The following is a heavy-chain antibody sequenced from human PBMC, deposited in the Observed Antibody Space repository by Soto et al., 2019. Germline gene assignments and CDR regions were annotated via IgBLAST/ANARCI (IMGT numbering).Heavy chain of an antibody. Sequence: GASVKVSCKASGGTFSSYAISWVRQAPGQRLEWMGGIIPIFGTANYAQKFQGRVTITADESTSTAYMELSSLRSEDTAVYYCARDSDYGDYYYYGMDVWGQGTTVTVSS. CDR1: GGTFSSYA. CDR3: ARDSDYGDYYYYGMDV. J-gene: IGHJ6*02. V-gene: IGHV1-69*13. D-gene: IGHD4-17*01. CDR2: IIPIFGTA.